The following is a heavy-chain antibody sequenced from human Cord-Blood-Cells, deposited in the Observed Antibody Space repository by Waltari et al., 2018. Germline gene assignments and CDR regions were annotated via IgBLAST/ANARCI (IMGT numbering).Heavy chain of an antibody. V-gene: IGHV2-70*01. D-gene: IGHD3-10*01. Sequence: QVTLRESGPALVKPTQTLTLTCTFSGFSLSTSGMCVSWIRQPPGKALVWLALIDWDDDKYYSTSLKTRLTIPKDTSKNQVVLTMTNMDPVDTATYYCARTKSITMVQGVPNWYFDLWGRGTLVTVSS. CDR3: ARTKSITMVQGVPNWYFDL. CDR1: GFSLSTSGMC. CDR2: IDWDDDK. J-gene: IGHJ2*01.